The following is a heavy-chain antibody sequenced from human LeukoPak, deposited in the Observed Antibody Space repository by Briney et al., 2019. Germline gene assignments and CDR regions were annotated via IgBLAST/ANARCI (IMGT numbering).Heavy chain of an antibody. D-gene: IGHD3-10*01. CDR1: GFTFSTYA. V-gene: IGHV3-23*01. J-gene: IGHJ4*02. CDR3: AKDFGSIFGDY. CDR2: ISGSGTRT. Sequence: GGSLRLSCAASGFTFSTYAMSWVRQAPGKGLEWVSTISGSGTRTYLADSVKGRFTISRDNSKNTVYLQMNSLRAEDTALYFCAKDFGSIFGDYWGQGSLVTVSS.